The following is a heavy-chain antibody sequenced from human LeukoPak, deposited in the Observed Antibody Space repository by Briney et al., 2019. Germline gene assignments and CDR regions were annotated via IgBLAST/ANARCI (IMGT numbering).Heavy chain of an antibody. CDR1: GFTFSSYW. CDR2: ISYDGSNK. CDR3: ANGGAYYYDSSGLQI. V-gene: IGHV3-30*18. J-gene: IGHJ3*02. Sequence: GGSLRLSCAASGFTFSSYWMLWVRQATGKGLVWVAVISYDGSNKYYADSVKGRFTISRDNSKNTLYLQMNSLRAEDTAVYYCANGGAYYYDSSGLQIWGQGTMVTVSS. D-gene: IGHD3-22*01.